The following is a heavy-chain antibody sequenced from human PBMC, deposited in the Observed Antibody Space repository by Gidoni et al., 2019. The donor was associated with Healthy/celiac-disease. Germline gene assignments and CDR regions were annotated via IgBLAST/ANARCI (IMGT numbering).Heavy chain of an antibody. V-gene: IGHV3-21*01. CDR1: GFTFSSYS. CDR2: ISSSSSYI. D-gene: IGHD6-19*01. J-gene: IGHJ4*02. Sequence: EVQLVESGGGLVKPGGSLRRSCAASGFTFSSYSMNWVRQAPGKGLEWVSSISSSSSYIYYADSVKGRFTISRDNAKNSLYLQMNSLRAEDTAVYYCARVTRAGIKDYWGQGTLVTVSS. CDR3: ARVTRAGIKDY.